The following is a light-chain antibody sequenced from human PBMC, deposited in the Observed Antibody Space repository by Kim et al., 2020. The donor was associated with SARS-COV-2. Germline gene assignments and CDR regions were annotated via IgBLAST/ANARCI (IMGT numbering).Light chain of an antibody. J-gene: IGKJ1*01. CDR2: AAS. CDR3: QKCDSAPRT. CDR1: QDIGNY. Sequence: DIQMTQSPSSLSASVGDRVTITCRASQDIGNYLAWFQLKPGKAPKLLIYAASALQPGVPSRFSGSGSGTDFTLTVTSLQPEDVATYYCQKCDSAPRTFGQGTKVDIK. V-gene: IGKV1-27*01.